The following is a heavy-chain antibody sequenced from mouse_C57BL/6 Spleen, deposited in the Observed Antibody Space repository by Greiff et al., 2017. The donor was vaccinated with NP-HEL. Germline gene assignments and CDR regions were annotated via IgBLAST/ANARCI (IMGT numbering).Heavy chain of an antibody. V-gene: IGHV5-16*01. CDR1: GFTFSDYY. CDR2: INYDGSST. Sequence: EVKVVESEGGLVQPGSSMKLSCTASGFTFSDYYMAWVRQVPEKGLEWVANINYDGSSTYYLDSLKSRFIISRDNAKNILYLQMSSLKSEDTATYYCARVGYYGSFDYWGQGTTLTVSS. J-gene: IGHJ2*01. CDR3: ARVGYYGSFDY. D-gene: IGHD1-1*01.